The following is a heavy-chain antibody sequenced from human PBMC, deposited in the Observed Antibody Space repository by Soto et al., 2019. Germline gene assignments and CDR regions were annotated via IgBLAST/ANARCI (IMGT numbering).Heavy chain of an antibody. D-gene: IGHD2-15*01. Sequence: GGSLIRSCSACGFKFSTKYISWVRQTPGKGLEWVSVIYSGGSTYYADSVKGRFTISRDNSKNTLYLQMNSLRAEDTAVYYCAKAVEDCSGGSCYNNWFDPWGQGTLVTVSS. V-gene: IGHV3-66*02. J-gene: IGHJ5*02. CDR1: GFKFSTKY. CDR3: AKAVEDCSGGSCYNNWFDP. CDR2: IYSGGST.